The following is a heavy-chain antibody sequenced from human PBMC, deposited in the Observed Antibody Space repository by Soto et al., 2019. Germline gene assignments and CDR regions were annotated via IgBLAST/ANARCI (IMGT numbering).Heavy chain of an antibody. CDR3: TPILGLAAPNLFGP. CDR2: IKSKTDGGTT. CDR1: GFTFSNAW. Sequence: GGSLRLSCAASGFTFSNAWMSWVRQAPGKGLEWVGRIKSKTDGGTTDYAAPMKGKFTNSRDDSKNTLYLQKNSLKTDDTVVYYRTPILGLAAPNLFGPWGQGNLVTVSS. J-gene: IGHJ5*02. D-gene: IGHD6-13*01. V-gene: IGHV3-15*01.